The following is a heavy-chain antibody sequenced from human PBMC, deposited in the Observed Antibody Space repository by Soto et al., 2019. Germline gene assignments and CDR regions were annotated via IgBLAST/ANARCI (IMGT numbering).Heavy chain of an antibody. D-gene: IGHD5-18*01. V-gene: IGHV3-33*01. CDR3: ARDPNTAMVVGYGMDV. CDR2: IWYDGSNK. J-gene: IGHJ6*02. Sequence: QVQLVESGGGVVQPGRSLRLSCAASGFTFSSYGMHWVRQAPGKGLEWVAVIWYDGSNKYYADSVKGRFTISRDNSKNTLDLQMNSLRAEDTAVYYCARDPNTAMVVGYGMDVWGQGTTVTVSS. CDR1: GFTFSSYG.